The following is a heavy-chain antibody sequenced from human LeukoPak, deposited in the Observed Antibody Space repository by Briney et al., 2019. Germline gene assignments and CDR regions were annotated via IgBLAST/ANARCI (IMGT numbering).Heavy chain of an antibody. Sequence: GGSLRLSCAASGFSLSNYWISWVRQAPGKGLEWVANIKLDGSEKYYVNSVKGRFTISRDNAKNSLNLQMSSLRAEDTAVYYCARTGYNYGTPLNYWGQGTLVTVSS. CDR1: GFSLSNYW. CDR3: ARTGYNYGTPLNY. V-gene: IGHV3-7*03. D-gene: IGHD5-18*01. CDR2: IKLDGSEK. J-gene: IGHJ4*02.